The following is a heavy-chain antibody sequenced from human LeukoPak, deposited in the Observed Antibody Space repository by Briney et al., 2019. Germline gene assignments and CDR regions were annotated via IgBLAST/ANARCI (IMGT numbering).Heavy chain of an antibody. D-gene: IGHD2-2*01. Sequence: KPSETLSLTCTVSGGSISSSSYYWGWIRQPPGKGLEWIGSIYYSGSTYYNPSLKSRVTKSVDTSKNQFSLKLSSVTAADTAVYYCARTIVVDGYFDYWGQGTLVTVSS. CDR1: GGSISSSSYY. V-gene: IGHV4-39*01. CDR3: ARTIVVDGYFDY. J-gene: IGHJ4*02. CDR2: IYYSGST.